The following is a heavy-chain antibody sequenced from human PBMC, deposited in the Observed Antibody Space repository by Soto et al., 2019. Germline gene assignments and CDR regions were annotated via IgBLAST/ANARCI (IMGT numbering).Heavy chain of an antibody. CDR1: GGSFSGYY. CDR2: INHSGST. CDR3: ARAGIYSYSPLRY. V-gene: IGHV4-34*01. D-gene: IGHD5-18*01. J-gene: IGHJ4*01. Sequence: WETLALTCAVYGGSFSGYYWSWIRQPPGKGLEWIGEINHSGSTNYNPSLKSRVTISVDTSKNQFSLKLSSVTAADTAVYYCARAGIYSYSPLRYWGHGTLVTVS.